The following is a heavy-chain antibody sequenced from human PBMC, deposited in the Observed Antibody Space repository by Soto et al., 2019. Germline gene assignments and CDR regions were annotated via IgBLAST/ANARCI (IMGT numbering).Heavy chain of an antibody. V-gene: IGHV2-5*02. Sequence: QITLKESGPTLVKPTQTLTLTCTFSGFPLSTSGVGVGWTRQPPGKALEWLAVIYWDDDKRSSSSLKSRLTTTKDPSKNQVVLTMTNMDPVDTATYYCAHHPYYGLAPYSFDYWGQGILVTVSS. J-gene: IGHJ4*02. CDR1: GFPLSTSGVG. CDR3: AHHPYYGLAPYSFDY. D-gene: IGHD3-10*01. CDR2: IYWDDDK.